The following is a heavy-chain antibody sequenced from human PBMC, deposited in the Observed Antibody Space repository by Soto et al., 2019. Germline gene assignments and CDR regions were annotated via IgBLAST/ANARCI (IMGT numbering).Heavy chain of an antibody. CDR1: GFTFSSYG. CDR2: IWYDGSNK. Sequence: QVQLVESGGGVVQPGRSLRLSCAASGFTFSSYGMHWVRQAPGKGLEWVAVIWYDGSNKYYADSVKGRFTISRDNSKKTLYLQMNSLRAEDTAVYYCARDGDYLWGNYRSRYYYYGMDVWGQGTTVTLSS. D-gene: IGHD3-16*02. CDR3: ARDGDYLWGNYRSRYYYYGMDV. J-gene: IGHJ6*02. V-gene: IGHV3-33*01.